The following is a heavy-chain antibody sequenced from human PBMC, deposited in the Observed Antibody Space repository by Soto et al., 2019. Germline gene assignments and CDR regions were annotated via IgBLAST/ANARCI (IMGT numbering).Heavy chain of an antibody. CDR3: ASGKGRNDCDS. CDR2: VMSKTDGGTT. Sequence: EVPLVESGGGLVKPGGSLTLSCAASGFSFGSAWMSWVRQAPGQGLEWVGRVMSKTDGGTTDYAAPVKGRFTISRVDSKHALFLQMNSLMTDDDAVCYCASGKGRNDCDSWGQGTMVTVSS. V-gene: IGHV3-15*01. D-gene: IGHD2-15*01. J-gene: IGHJ4*02. CDR1: GFSFGSAW.